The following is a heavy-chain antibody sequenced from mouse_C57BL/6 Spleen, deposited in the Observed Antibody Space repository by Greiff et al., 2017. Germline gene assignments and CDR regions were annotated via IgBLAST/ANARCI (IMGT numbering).Heavy chain of an antibody. D-gene: IGHD4-1*01. Sequence: EVQLQQSGPVLVKPGASVKMSCKASGYTFTDYYMNWVKQSHGKSLEWIGVINPYNGGTSYNQKFKGKATLTVDKSSSTAYMELNSLTSEDSAVYYCARKLGRGYFDYWGQGTTLTVSS. CDR2: INPYNGGT. CDR3: ARKLGRGYFDY. V-gene: IGHV1-19*01. CDR1: GYTFTDYY. J-gene: IGHJ2*01.